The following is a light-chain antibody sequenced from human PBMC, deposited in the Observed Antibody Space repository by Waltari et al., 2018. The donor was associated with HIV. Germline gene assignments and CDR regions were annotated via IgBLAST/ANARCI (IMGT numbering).Light chain of an antibody. CDR1: QHINTW. CDR3: QQYHHFPFN. Sequence: DIQMTQSPSTLSAFVGDRVILTCRPSQHINTWLAWYRQKPGKAPELLIYRATSLQRGVPSRFSGGASGADFTLTIRSLQPDDVATYYCQQYHHFPFNFGPGTTVDI. CDR2: RAT. V-gene: IGKV1-5*03. J-gene: IGKJ3*01.